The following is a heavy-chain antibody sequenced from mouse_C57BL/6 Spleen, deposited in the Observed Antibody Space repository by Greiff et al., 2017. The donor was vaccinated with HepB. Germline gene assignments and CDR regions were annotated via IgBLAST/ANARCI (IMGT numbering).Heavy chain of an antibody. Sequence: QVQLQQPGTELVKPGASVKLSCKASGYTFTSYWMPWVKQSPGQCLEWIGNINPSNGVTNYNENVKSKATLTVDKSSSTAYMQLSSLTSEDSAVYYCARGEDDNYLCDWGQGTTLTVSS. CDR1: GYTFTSYW. J-gene: IGHJ2*01. CDR3: ARGEDDNYLCD. CDR2: INPSNGVT. D-gene: IGHD2-1*01. V-gene: IGHV1-53*01.